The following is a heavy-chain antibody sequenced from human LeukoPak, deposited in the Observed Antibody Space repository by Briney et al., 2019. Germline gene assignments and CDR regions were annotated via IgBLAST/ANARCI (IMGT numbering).Heavy chain of an antibody. Sequence: PSETLSLTCTVSGGSISSRTHYWGWIRQPPGKGLEWVGSMSYSGSTYYNPSLKSRVTISVDTSKNQFSLKLSSVTAADTAVYYCARRSSSQPPNYWGQGTLVTVSS. CDR3: ARRSSSQPPNY. D-gene: IGHD6-13*01. V-gene: IGHV4-39*01. J-gene: IGHJ4*02. CDR1: GGSISSRTHY. CDR2: MSYSGST.